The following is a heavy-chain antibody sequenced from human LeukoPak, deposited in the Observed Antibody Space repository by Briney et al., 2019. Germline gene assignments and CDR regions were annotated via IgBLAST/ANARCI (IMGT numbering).Heavy chain of an antibody. V-gene: IGHV1-8*01. Sequence: ASVTVSCKASGYTFTSYDINWVRQATGQGLEWMGWMNPNSGNTGYAQKFQGRVTMTRNTSISTAYMELSSLRSEDTAVYYCARSSLKTGTTNYWGQGTLVTVSS. CDR3: ARSSLKTGTTNY. CDR1: GYTFTSYD. CDR2: MNPNSGNT. D-gene: IGHD1-7*01. J-gene: IGHJ4*02.